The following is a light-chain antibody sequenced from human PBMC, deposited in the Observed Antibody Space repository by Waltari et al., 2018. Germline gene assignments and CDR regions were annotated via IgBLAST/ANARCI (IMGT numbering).Light chain of an antibody. CDR1: SSDVGGYNY. J-gene: IGLJ3*02. CDR2: DVN. Sequence: HSALAQPASVSGSPGQSITISCTGPSSDVGGYNYVSWYQQHPGKAPRLMIYDVNNRPSGVSNRFSGSKSGNTASLTISGLQAEDEADYYCSSFTRTNSWVFGGGTKLTVL. CDR3: SSFTRTNSWV. V-gene: IGLV2-14*03.